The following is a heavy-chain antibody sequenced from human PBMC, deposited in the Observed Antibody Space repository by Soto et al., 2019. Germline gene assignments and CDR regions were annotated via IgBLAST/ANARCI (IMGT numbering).Heavy chain of an antibody. J-gene: IGHJ6*02. V-gene: IGHV1-2*04. CDR1: GYTFTGYY. Sequence: ASVQVSCKASGYTFTGYYMHWVRQAPGQGLEWMGWINPNSGGTNYAQKSQGWVTMTRDTSISIAYMELSRLRSDDTAVYYCARGRRSGWYADYYYGMDVWGQGTTVTVSS. D-gene: IGHD6-19*01. CDR2: INPNSGGT. CDR3: ARGRRSGWYADYYYGMDV.